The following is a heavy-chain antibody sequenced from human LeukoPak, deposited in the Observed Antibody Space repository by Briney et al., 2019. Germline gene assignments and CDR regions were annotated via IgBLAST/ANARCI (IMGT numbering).Heavy chain of an antibody. V-gene: IGHV1-2*02. J-gene: IGHJ4*02. Sequence: ASVKVSCKASGYTFTSYAMHWVRQAPGQGLEWMGWINPNSGGTNYAQKFQGRVTMTRDTSISTAYMELSRLRSDDTAVYYCAREMATISDYWGQGTLVTVSS. CDR2: INPNSGGT. D-gene: IGHD5-24*01. CDR1: GYTFTSYA. CDR3: AREMATISDY.